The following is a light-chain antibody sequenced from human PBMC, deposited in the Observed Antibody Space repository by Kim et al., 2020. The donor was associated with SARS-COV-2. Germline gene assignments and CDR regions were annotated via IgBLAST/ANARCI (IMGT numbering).Light chain of an antibody. CDR2: DAS. CDR1: ESVSSY. Sequence: SLSPGERATLTCRASESVSSYLAWYQQKPGQAPKLLIYDASNWATGVPARFSGSGSGTDFTLTISSLQPEDFAVYYCQQRSNWPYTFGQGTKLEI. J-gene: IGKJ2*01. V-gene: IGKV3-11*01. CDR3: QQRSNWPYT.